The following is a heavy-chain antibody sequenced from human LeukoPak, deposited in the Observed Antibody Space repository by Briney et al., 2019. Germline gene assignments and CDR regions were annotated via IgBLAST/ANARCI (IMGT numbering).Heavy chain of an antibody. V-gene: IGHV3-30*18. Sequence: PGGSQRLSCAASGFTFSSYGMHWVRQAPGKGLEWVAVISYDGSNKYYADSVKGRFTISRDNSKNTLYLQMNSLRAEDTAVYYCAKGSSGWDFDYWGQGTLVTVSS. J-gene: IGHJ4*02. CDR1: GFTFSSYG. CDR3: AKGSSGWDFDY. D-gene: IGHD6-19*01. CDR2: ISYDGSNK.